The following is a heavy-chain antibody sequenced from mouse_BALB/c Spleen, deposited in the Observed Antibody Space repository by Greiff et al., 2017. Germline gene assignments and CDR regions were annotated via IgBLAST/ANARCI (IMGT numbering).Heavy chain of an antibody. CDR1: GYTFTSYY. D-gene: IGHD2-1*01. V-gene: IGHV1S81*02. CDR2: INPSNGGT. CDR3: TYGNYGYFDY. J-gene: IGHJ2*01. Sequence: QVQLKQSGAELVKPGASVKLSCKASGYTFTSYYMYWVKQRPGQGLEWIGEINPSNGGTNFNEKFKSKATLTVDKSSSTAYMQLSSLTSEDSAVYYCTYGNYGYFDYWGQGTTLTVSS.